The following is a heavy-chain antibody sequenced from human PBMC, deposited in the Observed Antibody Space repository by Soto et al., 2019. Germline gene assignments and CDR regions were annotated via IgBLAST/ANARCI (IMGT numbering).Heavy chain of an antibody. D-gene: IGHD4-17*01. CDR2: ISWNSGSI. Sequence: DVQLVESGGGLVQPGRSLRLSCAASGFTFDDYAMHWVRQAPGKGLEWVSGISWNSGSIGYADSVKGRFTISRDNAKNSLYLQMNSLRAEDTALYYCAKGAYGDYSAFDIWGQGTMVTVSS. V-gene: IGHV3-9*01. CDR1: GFTFDDYA. J-gene: IGHJ3*02. CDR3: AKGAYGDYSAFDI.